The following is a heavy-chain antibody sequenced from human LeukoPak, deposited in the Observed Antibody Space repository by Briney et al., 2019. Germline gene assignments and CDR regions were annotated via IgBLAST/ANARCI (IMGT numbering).Heavy chain of an antibody. CDR2: ISWNSDNI. CDR3: AKGGCSSIKCYTNY. D-gene: IGHD2-2*02. J-gene: IGHJ4*02. Sequence: GRSLRLSCAASGFTFDDYGMHWVRQAPGKGLEWVSSISWNSDNIYYADSVKGRFTISRDNAKNSLYLQMNSLRIEDMAFYYGAKGGCSSIKCYTNYWGQGTLVTVSS. CDR1: GFTFDDYG. V-gene: IGHV3-9*03.